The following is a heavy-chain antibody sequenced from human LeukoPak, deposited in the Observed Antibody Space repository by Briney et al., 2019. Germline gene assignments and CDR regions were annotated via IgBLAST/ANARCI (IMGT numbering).Heavy chain of an antibody. V-gene: IGHV4-38-2*02. CDR3: ARMRVTAMYDAFDI. J-gene: IGHJ3*02. Sequence: SETLSLTCTVSGYSISSDYYWGWIRQPPGKGLEWIGSIYHSGSTYYNPSLKSRVTISVDTSKNQFSLKLSSVTAADTAVYYCARMRVTAMYDAFDIWGQGTMVTVSS. CDR1: GYSISSDYY. CDR2: IYHSGST. D-gene: IGHD2-21*02.